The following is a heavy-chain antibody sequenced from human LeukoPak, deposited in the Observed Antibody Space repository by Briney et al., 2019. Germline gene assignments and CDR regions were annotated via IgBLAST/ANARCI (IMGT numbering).Heavy chain of an antibody. CDR2: IDLSGSTL. CDR3: ARGPPLFDP. V-gene: IGHV3-48*04. CDR1: GFTFSSYT. J-gene: IGHJ5*02. Sequence: GGSLRLSCAASGFTFSSYTMNWVRQAPGKGLEWVSYIDLSGSTLYYVDSVKGRFTISRDNAKNSLYLQMDSLTAEDTAVYYCARGPPLFDPWGQGTLVAVSS.